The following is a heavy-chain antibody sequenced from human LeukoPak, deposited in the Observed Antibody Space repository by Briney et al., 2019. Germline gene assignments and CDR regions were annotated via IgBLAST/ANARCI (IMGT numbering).Heavy chain of an antibody. CDR3: AKEIRIAVAGVYAFDI. CDR1: GFTVNSNY. V-gene: IGHV3-53*01. CDR2: IYSGGST. J-gene: IGHJ3*02. D-gene: IGHD6-19*01. Sequence: PGGSLRLSCAASGFTVNSNYMTWVRQAPGKGLEWVSVIYSGGSTYYADSVKGRFTISRDNSKNTLYLQMNSLRAEDTAVYYCAKEIRIAVAGVYAFDIWGQGTMVTVSS.